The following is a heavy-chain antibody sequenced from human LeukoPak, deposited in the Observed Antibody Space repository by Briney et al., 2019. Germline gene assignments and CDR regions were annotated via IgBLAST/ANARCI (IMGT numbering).Heavy chain of an antibody. J-gene: IGHJ5*02. CDR1: GGSISSGGYS. V-gene: IGHV4-30-2*01. Sequence: TSETLSLTCAVSGGSISSGGYSWSWIRQPPGKGLEWIGYIYHSGSTYYNPSLKSRVTISVDRSKNQFSLKLGSVTAADTAVYYCARAVWSSSWGSSWFDPWGQGTLVTVSS. D-gene: IGHD6-13*01. CDR3: ARAVWSSSWGSSWFDP. CDR2: IYHSGST.